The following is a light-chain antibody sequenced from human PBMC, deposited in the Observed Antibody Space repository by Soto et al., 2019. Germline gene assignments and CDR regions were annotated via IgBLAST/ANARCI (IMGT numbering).Light chain of an antibody. Sequence: QSVLTQPASVSGSPGQSITISCTGTSSDIGSYNVVSWYQQHSGKAPKLLIYAVSKRPSGVSDRFPGSKSGNTASLTISGLQAEDEADYHCCSYAGSSSAYVFGTGTKVTVL. CDR3: CSYAGSSSAYV. J-gene: IGLJ1*01. CDR1: SSDIGSYNV. CDR2: AVS. V-gene: IGLV2-23*02.